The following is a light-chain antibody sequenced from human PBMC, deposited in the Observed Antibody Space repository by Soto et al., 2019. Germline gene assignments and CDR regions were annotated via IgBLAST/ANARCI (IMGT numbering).Light chain of an antibody. V-gene: IGLV2-14*01. CDR1: SSDVGGYNY. CDR3: SSYTSRSSRV. CDR2: EVS. Sequence: QSVLTQPASVSGSPGQSINISCTGTSSDVGGYNYVSWYQQHPGKAPKLMIYEVSNRPSGVSNRFSGSKSGNTASLTISGLQAEDEADYYCSSYTSRSSRVFGGGTQLTVL. J-gene: IGLJ2*01.